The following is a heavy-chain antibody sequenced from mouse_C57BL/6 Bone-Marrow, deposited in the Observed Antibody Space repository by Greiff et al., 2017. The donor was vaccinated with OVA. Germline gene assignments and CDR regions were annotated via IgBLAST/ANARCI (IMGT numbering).Heavy chain of an antibody. J-gene: IGHJ2*01. V-gene: IGHV1-22*01. D-gene: IGHD2-4*01. CDR2: INPYNGGT. CDR3: ARYYDEDY. CDR1: GYTFTDYN. Sequence: VQLQQSGPELVKPGASVKLSCKASGYTFTDYNMHWVKQSHGKSLEWIGYINPYNGGTRYNQKFKGKATLTVNKSSSTAYMELRSLTSEDSAVYYCARYYDEDYWGQGTTLTVSS.